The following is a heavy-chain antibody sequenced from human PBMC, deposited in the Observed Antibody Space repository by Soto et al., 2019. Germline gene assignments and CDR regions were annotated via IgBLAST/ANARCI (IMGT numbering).Heavy chain of an antibody. CDR2: IGTAGDT. J-gene: IGHJ6*02. V-gene: IGHV3-13*01. CDR1: GFTFSSYD. Sequence: GSLRLSCAASGFTFSSYDMHWVRQATGKGLEWVSAIGTAGDTYYPGSVKGRFTISRENAKNSLYLQMNSLRAEDTAVYYCARDNGPGYYGSMDVWGQGTTVTVSS. CDR3: ARDNGPGYYGSMDV. D-gene: IGHD3-9*01.